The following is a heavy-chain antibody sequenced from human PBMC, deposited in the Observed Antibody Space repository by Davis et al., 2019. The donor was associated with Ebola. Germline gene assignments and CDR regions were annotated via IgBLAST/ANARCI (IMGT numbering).Heavy chain of an antibody. J-gene: IGHJ4*02. D-gene: IGHD6-13*01. CDR2: ISSDGNTM. CDR1: GFTFSNFW. Sequence: ESLKISCAASGFTFSNFWMHWVRHVPGKGLVWVSRISSDGNTMTYGDPVKGRFTISRDNAKNTLYLQMDSLRGDDTAVYYCASGQQFQYYDYWGQGALVTVSS. V-gene: IGHV3-74*03. CDR3: ASGQQFQYYDY.